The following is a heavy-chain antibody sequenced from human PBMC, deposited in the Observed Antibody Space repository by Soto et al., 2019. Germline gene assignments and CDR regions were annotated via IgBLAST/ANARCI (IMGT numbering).Heavy chain of an antibody. CDR3: ARTGYSSGWYY. V-gene: IGHV4-31*03. J-gene: IGHJ4*02. D-gene: IGHD6-19*01. CDR1: GGSISSGGYY. Sequence: SETLSLTCTVSGGSISSGGYYWSWIRQHPGKGLEWIGYIYYSGSTYYNPSLKSRVTISVDTSKNQFSLKLSSVTAADTAVYYCARTGYSSGWYYWGQGTLVTVSS. CDR2: IYYSGST.